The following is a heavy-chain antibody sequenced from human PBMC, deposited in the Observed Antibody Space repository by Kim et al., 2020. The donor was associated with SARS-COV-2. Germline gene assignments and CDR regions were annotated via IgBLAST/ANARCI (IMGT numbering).Heavy chain of an antibody. CDR3: ARSEPFYYDILTGYYRDDAFDI. D-gene: IGHD3-9*01. Sequence: SQTLSLTCAISGDSVSSNSAAWNWIRQSPSRGLEWLGRTYYRSKWYNDYAVSVKSRITINPDTSKNQFSLQLNSVTPEDTAVYYCARSEPFYYDILTGYYRDDAFDIWGQGTMVTVSS. V-gene: IGHV6-1*01. CDR2: TYYRSKWYN. CDR1: GDSVSSNSAA. J-gene: IGHJ3*02.